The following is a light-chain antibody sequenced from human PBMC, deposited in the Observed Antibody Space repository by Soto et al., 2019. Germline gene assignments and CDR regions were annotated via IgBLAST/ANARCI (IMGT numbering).Light chain of an antibody. CDR1: QSVSTN. CDR3: LHHNSWPRT. CDR2: GAS. Sequence: EIVMTQSPATLSVSPGERATLSCRASQSVSTNLAWYQQKPGQAPRLLIFGASTRATDVPARFSGSGSGTECTRTISSLQSEDFAVSYCLHHNSWPRTFGQWTRLEV. V-gene: IGKV3-15*01. J-gene: IGKJ1*01.